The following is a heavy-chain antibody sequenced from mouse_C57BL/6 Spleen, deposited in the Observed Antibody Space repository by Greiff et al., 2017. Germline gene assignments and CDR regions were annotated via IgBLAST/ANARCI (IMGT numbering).Heavy chain of an antibody. CDR3: ARRDDGYYYFDY. CDR2: IYPRSGNT. Sequence: QVQLKQSGAELARPGASVKLSCKASGYTFTSYGISWVKQRTGQGLEWIGEIYPRSGNTYYNEKFKGKATLTADKSSSTAYMELRSLTSEDSAVYFCARRDDGYYYFDYWGQGTTLTVSS. CDR1: GYTFTSYG. V-gene: IGHV1-81*01. J-gene: IGHJ2*01. D-gene: IGHD2-3*01.